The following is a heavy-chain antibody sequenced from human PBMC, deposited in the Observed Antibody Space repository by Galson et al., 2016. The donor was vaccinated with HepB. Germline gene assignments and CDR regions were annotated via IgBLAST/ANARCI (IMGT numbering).Heavy chain of an antibody. CDR1: GFSLSTSAVG. CDR2: IYWDDDK. Sequence: PALVKPTQTLTLTCAFSGFSLSTSAVGVGWTRQPPGKALEWLALIYWDDDKRYSPSLKSRLTISKDTSKNQVVLTMTNMDPVDTATYYCAHASIAVGGPDNWGQGILVTVSS. J-gene: IGHJ4*02. D-gene: IGHD6-19*01. V-gene: IGHV2-5*02. CDR3: AHASIAVGGPDN.